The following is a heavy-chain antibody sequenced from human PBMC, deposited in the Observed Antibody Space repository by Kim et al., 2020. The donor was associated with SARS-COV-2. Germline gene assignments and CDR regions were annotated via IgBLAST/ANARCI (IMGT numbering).Heavy chain of an antibody. CDR2: INPHSGDT. Sequence: ASVKVSCKASGYTFTDFYLHWVRQAPGQGLEWMGWINPHSGDTHYAQRFQGRVTMTRDTSISTAYMELSRLRSDDTAVYHCARLMEYCSLTSCAMFDYWGQGTLVTVSS. V-gene: IGHV1-2*02. CDR1: GYTFTDFY. J-gene: IGHJ4*02. CDR3: ARLMEYCSLTSCAMFDY. D-gene: IGHD2-2*01.